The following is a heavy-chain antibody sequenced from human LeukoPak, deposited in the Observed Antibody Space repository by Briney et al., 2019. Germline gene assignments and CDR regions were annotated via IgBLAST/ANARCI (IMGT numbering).Heavy chain of an antibody. CDR2: IYNTGST. Sequence: SETLSLTCTVSGGSISSYYWNWIRQPAGKGLEWVGRIYNTGSTWYNPSLKSRVSMSIDTSKNQFSLKLHSVTAADAAVYYCARDIGNYYDYIYHYYYDYWGQGSLVTVSS. V-gene: IGHV4-4*07. D-gene: IGHD3-22*01. CDR1: GGSISSYY. J-gene: IGHJ4*02. CDR3: ARDIGNYYDYIYHYYYDY.